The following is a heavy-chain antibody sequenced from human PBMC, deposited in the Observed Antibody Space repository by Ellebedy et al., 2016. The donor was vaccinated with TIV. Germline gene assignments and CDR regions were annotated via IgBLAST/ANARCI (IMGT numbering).Heavy chain of an antibody. CDR1: GFSVSNNY. CDR3: VYMTSTRSSWFDS. J-gene: IGHJ5*01. D-gene: IGHD2-2*02. V-gene: IGHV3-66*01. Sequence: PGGSLRLSCAASGFSVSNNYMHWVRQAPGRGLEWVSLMYSGGSTAYADSVKGRFTISRDNSKNTLSLQMNSLRAEDTGFYYCVYMTSTRSSWFDSWGQGTLVTVSS. CDR2: MYSGGST.